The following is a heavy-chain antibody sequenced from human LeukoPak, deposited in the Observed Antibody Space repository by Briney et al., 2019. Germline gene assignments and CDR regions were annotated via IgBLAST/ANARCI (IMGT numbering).Heavy chain of an antibody. CDR1: GFTFSNYG. CDR3: ASLYYGGNNFDY. Sequence: PGGSLRLSCAASGFTFSNYGISWVRQAPGKGLEWVSVIYSGGSTHYADSVKGRFTISRDNSKNTLYLQMNSLRAEDTAVYYCASLYYGGNNFDYWGQGTLVTVSS. D-gene: IGHD4-23*01. CDR2: IYSGGST. V-gene: IGHV3-66*01. J-gene: IGHJ4*02.